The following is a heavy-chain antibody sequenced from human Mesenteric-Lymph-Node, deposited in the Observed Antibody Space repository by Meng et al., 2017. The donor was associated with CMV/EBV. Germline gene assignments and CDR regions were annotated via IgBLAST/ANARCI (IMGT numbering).Heavy chain of an antibody. CDR1: GVSISSSSYY. CDR2: IYYSGST. Sequence: SETLSLTCTVSGVSISSSSYYWAWIRQPPGKGLEWIAAIYYSGSTYYSPVLQSRVAISIDTSKNQFSLKLSSVTAADTAVYYCGRQAYSSRDYWGQGALVTVSS. D-gene: IGHD4-11*01. CDR3: GRQAYSSRDY. J-gene: IGHJ4*02. V-gene: IGHV4-39*01.